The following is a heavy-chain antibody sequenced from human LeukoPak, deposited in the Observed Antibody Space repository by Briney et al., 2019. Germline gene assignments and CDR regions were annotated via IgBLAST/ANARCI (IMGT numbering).Heavy chain of an antibody. D-gene: IGHD2-21*01. V-gene: IGHV1-69*04. CDR2: IIPILGIA. CDR1: GSTFSSYA. J-gene: IGHJ6*02. Sequence: GSSVKVSCKASGSTFSSYAISWVRQAPGQGLEWMGRIIPILGIANYAQKFQGRVTITADKSTSTAYMELSSLRSEDTAVYYCARDPPPHVVIAPHYGMDVWGQGTTVTVSS. CDR3: ARDPPPHVVIAPHYGMDV.